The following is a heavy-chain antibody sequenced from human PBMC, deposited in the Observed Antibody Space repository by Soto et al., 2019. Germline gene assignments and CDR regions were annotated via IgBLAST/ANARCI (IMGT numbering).Heavy chain of an antibody. J-gene: IGHJ6*02. CDR2: IYYSGST. V-gene: IGHV4-31*03. Sequence: SETLSLTCTVSGGSISSGGYYWSWIRQHPGKGLEWIGYIYYSGSTYYNPSLKSRVTISVDTSKNQFSLKLSSVTAADTAVYYCARTLYGDYGIVYYYYYGMDVWGQGTTVTVSS. CDR3: ARTLYGDYGIVYYYYYGMDV. D-gene: IGHD4-17*01. CDR1: GGSISSGGYY.